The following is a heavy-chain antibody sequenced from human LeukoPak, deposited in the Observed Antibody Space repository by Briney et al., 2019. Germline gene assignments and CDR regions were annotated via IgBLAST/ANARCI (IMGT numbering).Heavy chain of an antibody. CDR2: MNPNSGNT. Sequence: GASVKVSCKASGYTFTSYDINWVRQATGQRLEWMGWMNPNSGNTGYAQKFQGRVTMTRNTSISTAYMELSSLRSEDTAVYYCARHDILTGYFNVGYYYYGMDVWGQGTTVTVSS. V-gene: IGHV1-8*01. J-gene: IGHJ6*02. D-gene: IGHD3-9*01. CDR3: ARHDILTGYFNVGYYYYGMDV. CDR1: GYTFTSYD.